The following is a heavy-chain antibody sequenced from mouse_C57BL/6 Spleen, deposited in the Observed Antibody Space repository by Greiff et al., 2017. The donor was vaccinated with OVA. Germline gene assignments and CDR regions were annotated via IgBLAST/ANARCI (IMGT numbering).Heavy chain of an antibody. CDR2: INPNNGGT. CDR1: GYTFTDYN. J-gene: IGHJ1*03. D-gene: IGHD1-1*01. Sequence: VQLQQSGPELVKPGASVKIPCKASGYTFTDYNMDWVKQSHGKSLEWIGDINPNNGGTIYNQKFKGKATLTVAKSSSTAYMELRSLTSEDTAVYNGARGGYYYGSSYGYFDVWGKGTTVTVSS. CDR3: ARGGYYYGSSYGYFDV. V-gene: IGHV1-18*01.